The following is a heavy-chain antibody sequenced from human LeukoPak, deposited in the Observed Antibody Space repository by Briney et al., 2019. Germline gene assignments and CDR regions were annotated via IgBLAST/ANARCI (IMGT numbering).Heavy chain of an antibody. CDR2: IIPIFGTA. CDR1: GYTFTSYG. J-gene: IGHJ5*02. CDR3: ARVPLSGSYYYGSGVNWFDP. D-gene: IGHD3-10*01. Sequence: SVKVSCKASGYTFTSYGISWVRQAPGQGLEWMGGIIPIFGTANYAQKFQGRVTITADESTSTAYMELSSLRSEDTAVYYCARVPLSGSYYYGSGVNWFDPWGQGTLVTVSS. V-gene: IGHV1-69*13.